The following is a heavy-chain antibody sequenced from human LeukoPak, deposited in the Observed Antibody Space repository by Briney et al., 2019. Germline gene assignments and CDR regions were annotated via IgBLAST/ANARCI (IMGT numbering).Heavy chain of an antibody. Sequence: ASVKISCKVSGYTFTDYYMQWVQQAPGKGNEWMGLVDPVDGETIYAEKFQGRVTITAHTSTDTAYMELSSLRSEDTAVYYCATADCSSTSCYPYYMDVWGKGTTVTVSS. V-gene: IGHV1-69-2*01. J-gene: IGHJ6*03. CDR3: ATADCSSTSCYPYYMDV. CDR1: GYTFTDYY. D-gene: IGHD2-2*01. CDR2: VDPVDGET.